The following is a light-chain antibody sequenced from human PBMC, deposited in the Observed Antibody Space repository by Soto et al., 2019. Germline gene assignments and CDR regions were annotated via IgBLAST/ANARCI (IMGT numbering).Light chain of an antibody. CDR3: QQYTDWPLT. CDR1: QSVSFN. Sequence: EIVMTQSPATLPVSPGERATLSCRASQSVSFNLAWYQQKPGQTPRLLIYGASTRATGIPDRFSGSGSGTEFILTISSLQSEDFAVYYCQQYTDWPLTFGGGTKV. CDR2: GAS. V-gene: IGKV3-15*01. J-gene: IGKJ4*02.